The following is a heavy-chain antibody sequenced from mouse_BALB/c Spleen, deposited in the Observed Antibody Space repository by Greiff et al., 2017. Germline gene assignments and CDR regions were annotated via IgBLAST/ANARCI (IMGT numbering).Heavy chain of an antibody. CDR1: GFNIKDTY. Sequence: VQLKQSGAELVKPGASVKLSCTASGFNIKDTYMHWVKQRPEQGLEWIGRIDPANGNTKYDPKFQGKATITADTSSNTAYLQLSSLTSEDTAVYYCARPLYDYDPFDYWGQGTTRTVSS. J-gene: IGHJ2*01. D-gene: IGHD2-4*01. CDR2: IDPANGNT. CDR3: ARPLYDYDPFDY. V-gene: IGHV14-3*02.